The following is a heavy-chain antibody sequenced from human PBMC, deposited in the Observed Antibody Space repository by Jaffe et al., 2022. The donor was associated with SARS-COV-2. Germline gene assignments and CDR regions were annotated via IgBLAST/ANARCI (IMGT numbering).Heavy chain of an antibody. J-gene: IGHJ4*02. V-gene: IGHV3-23*01. CDR3: AKDYDHLGYCSSSYCYTGLGLDY. CDR2: ISGSADNT. Sequence: EVQLLESGGGLVQPGGSLRLSCAASGFTFSNYAMSWVRQAPGKGLEWVSAISGSADNTYYADSVKGRFTISRDNSKNTLYLQMNSLRAEDTAVYYCAKDYDHLGYCSSSYCYTGLGLDYWGQGTLVTVAS. D-gene: IGHD2-2*02. CDR1: GFTFSNYA.